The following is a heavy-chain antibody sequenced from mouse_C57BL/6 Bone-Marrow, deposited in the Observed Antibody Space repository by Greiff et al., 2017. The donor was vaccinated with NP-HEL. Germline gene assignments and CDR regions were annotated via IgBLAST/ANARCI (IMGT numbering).Heavy chain of an antibody. D-gene: IGHD2-3*01. J-gene: IGHJ4*01. CDR2: IYPRSGNT. CDR3: ARSGWLLRRYYAMDY. CDR1: GYTFTSYG. Sequence: VQLQESGAELARPGASVKLSCKASGYTFTSYGISWVKQRTGQGLEWIGEIYPRSGNTYYNEKFKGKATLTADKSSSTAYMELRSLTSEDSAVYFCARSGWLLRRYYAMDYWGQGTSVTVSS. V-gene: IGHV1-81*01.